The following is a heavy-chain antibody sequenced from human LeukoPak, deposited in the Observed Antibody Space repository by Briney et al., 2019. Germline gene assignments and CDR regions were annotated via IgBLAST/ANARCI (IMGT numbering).Heavy chain of an antibody. CDR1: GYTFTGYY. V-gene: IGHV1-2*02. CDR2: INPNSGGT. Sequence: GASVKVSCKASGYTFTGYYMHWVRQAPGQGLEWMGWINPNSGGTNYAQKFQGRVTMTRDTSISTAYMELSRLRSDDTAVYYCARDQSALLWFGESNDAFDIGGQGTMVTVSS. J-gene: IGHJ3*02. D-gene: IGHD3-10*01. CDR3: ARDQSALLWFGESNDAFDI.